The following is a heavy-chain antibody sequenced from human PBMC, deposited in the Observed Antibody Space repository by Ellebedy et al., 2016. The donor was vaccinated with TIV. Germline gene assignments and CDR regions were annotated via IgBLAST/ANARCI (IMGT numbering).Heavy chain of an antibody. J-gene: IGHJ3*01. Sequence: GESLKISCAASEFTFSSRWMSWVRQAPGKGLEWVANIEQYGSGKYYVDSVKGRFTISRDDANNLLYLKLNTLRAEDTALDYCARGLTGDYGTFDLWGQGIMVTDSS. D-gene: IGHD4-17*01. CDR3: ARGLTGDYGTFDL. CDR2: IEQYGSGK. CDR1: EFTFSSRW. V-gene: IGHV3-7*03.